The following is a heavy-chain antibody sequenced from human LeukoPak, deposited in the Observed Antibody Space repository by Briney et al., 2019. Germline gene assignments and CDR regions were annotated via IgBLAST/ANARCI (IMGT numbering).Heavy chain of an antibody. V-gene: IGHV3-49*03. J-gene: IGHJ6*03. CDR2: IRSKAYGGTT. CDR1: GFTFGDYA. CDR3: TRLGGASYYYYYYYMDV. Sequence: GGSLRLSCTASGFTFGDYAMSWFRQAPGKGLEWVGFIRSKAYGGTTEYAASAKGRFTISRDDSKSIAYLQMNSLKTEDTAVYYCTRLGGASYYYYYYYMDVWGKGTTVTVSS. D-gene: IGHD3-10*01.